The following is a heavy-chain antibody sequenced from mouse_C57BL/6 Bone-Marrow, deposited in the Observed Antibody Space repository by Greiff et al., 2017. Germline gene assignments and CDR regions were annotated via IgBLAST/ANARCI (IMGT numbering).Heavy chain of an antibody. CDR3: ASPLYYGSLDYAMDY. J-gene: IGHJ4*01. CDR1: GYTFTGYW. V-gene: IGHV1-9*01. D-gene: IGHD1-1*01. Sequence: KLSCKATGYTFTGYWIEWVKQRPGHGLEWIGEMLPGSGSTNYNEKFKGKATFTADTSSNTAYMQLSSLTTEDSAIYYCASPLYYGSLDYAMDYWGQGTSVTVSS. CDR2: MLPGSGST.